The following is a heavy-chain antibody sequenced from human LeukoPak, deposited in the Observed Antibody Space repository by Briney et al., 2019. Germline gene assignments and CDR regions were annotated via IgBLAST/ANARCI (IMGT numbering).Heavy chain of an antibody. CDR1: GFTFSSYS. J-gene: IGHJ4*02. CDR2: ISSSSSYI. CDR3: ARESPGTGYFDY. V-gene: IGHV3-21*01. Sequence: GGSLRLSCAASGFTFSSYSMNWVRQAPGKGLEWVSSISSSSSYIYYADSVKGRFTISRDNAKNSLYLQMNSLRAEGTAVYYCARESPGTGYFDYWGQGTLVTVSS. D-gene: IGHD3-10*01.